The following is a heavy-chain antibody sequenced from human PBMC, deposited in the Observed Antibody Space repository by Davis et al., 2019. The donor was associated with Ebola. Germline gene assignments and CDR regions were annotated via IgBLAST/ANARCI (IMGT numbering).Heavy chain of an antibody. Sequence: SETLSLTCAVYGGSFSGYYWNWIRQPPGKGLGWIGEINHSGSTNYNPSLKSRVTISVDTSKNQFSLKLSSVTAADTAVYYCARGYYDSSGYWGKNFDYWGQGTLVTVSS. V-gene: IGHV4-34*01. J-gene: IGHJ4*02. CDR2: INHSGST. D-gene: IGHD3-22*01. CDR1: GGSFSGYY. CDR3: ARGYYDSSGYWGKNFDY.